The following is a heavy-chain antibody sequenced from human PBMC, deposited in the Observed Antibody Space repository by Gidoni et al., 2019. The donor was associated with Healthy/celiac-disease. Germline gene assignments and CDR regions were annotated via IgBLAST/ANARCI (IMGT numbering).Heavy chain of an antibody. Sequence: QVQLQQLGAGLLKPSETLSITRAGYGGSFSGYYWSWFRQPPGKGLEWIGESNHSGSTHYHPSLTFRVTISVDSSKNHFSLKSSSVTAADTAVYYCARVWTTPYYSGIDVWGQGTTVTVSS. CDR2: SNHSGST. CDR1: GGSFSGYY. CDR3: ARVWTTPYYSGIDV. D-gene: IGHD3-10*01. J-gene: IGHJ6*02. V-gene: IGHV4-34*01.